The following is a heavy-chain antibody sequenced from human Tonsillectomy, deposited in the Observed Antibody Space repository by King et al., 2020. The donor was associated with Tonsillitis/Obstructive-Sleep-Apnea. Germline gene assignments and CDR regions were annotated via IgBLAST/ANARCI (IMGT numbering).Heavy chain of an antibody. V-gene: IGHV3-30*04. D-gene: IGHD5-24*01. J-gene: IGHJ4*02. Sequence: VQLVESGGGVVQPGRSLRLSCAASGFTFSSYAMNWVRQAPGKGLEWVAFITSDGSNRYYADSVKGRFTISRDNSKNTLYLQMNSLRAEDTAVYYCARWGGMATICAYWGQGTLVTVSS. CDR1: GFTFSSYA. CDR2: ITSDGSNR. CDR3: ARWGGMATICAY.